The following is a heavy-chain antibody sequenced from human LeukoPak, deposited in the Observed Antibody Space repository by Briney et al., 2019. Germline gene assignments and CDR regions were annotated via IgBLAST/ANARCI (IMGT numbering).Heavy chain of an antibody. CDR3: ATTRLPISGYYVPFDY. CDR1: GYTLTELS. V-gene: IGHV1-24*01. CDR2: FDPEDGET. Sequence: ASVKVSCKVSGYTLTELSMHWVRQAPGKGLEWMGGFDPEDGETIYAQKFQGRVTMTEDTSTDTAYMELSSLRSEDTAAYYCATTRLPISGYYVPFDYWGQGTLVTVSS. J-gene: IGHJ4*02. D-gene: IGHD3-3*01.